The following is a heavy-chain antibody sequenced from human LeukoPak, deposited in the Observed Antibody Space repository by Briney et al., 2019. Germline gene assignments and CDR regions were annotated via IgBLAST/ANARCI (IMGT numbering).Heavy chain of an antibody. CDR2: ISYSGST. J-gene: IGHJ3*02. V-gene: IGHV4-39*01. CDR3: ARHEYSGNQDDTYDI. D-gene: IGHD1-26*01. Sequence: SETLSLTCTVSGGSISSSSYYWGWIRQPPGKGLEWIGSISYSGSTHYNPSLKSRVTVSRDTSKNQFSLKLSSVTAADTAVYFCARHEYSGNQDDTYDIWGQGTLVTVSS. CDR1: GGSISSSSYY.